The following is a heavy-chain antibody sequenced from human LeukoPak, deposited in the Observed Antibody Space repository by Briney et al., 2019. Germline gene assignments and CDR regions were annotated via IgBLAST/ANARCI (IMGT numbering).Heavy chain of an antibody. J-gene: IGHJ4*02. CDR1: GASISHYY. Sequence: PSETLSLTCTVSGASISHYYWSWIRQPPGRGPEWIGCAFYTGSTNYNPSLKSRATISIDTSKSQFSLRLTSVTAADTAIYYCASLSHCSTSSCFDYWGRGTLVTVSS. CDR2: AFYTGST. CDR3: ASLSHCSTSSCFDY. V-gene: IGHV4-59*01. D-gene: IGHD2-2*01.